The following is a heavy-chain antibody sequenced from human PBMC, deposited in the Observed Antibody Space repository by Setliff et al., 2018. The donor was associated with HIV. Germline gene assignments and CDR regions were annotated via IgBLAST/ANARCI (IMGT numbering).Heavy chain of an antibody. CDR1: GFPFSTYP. CDR2: TSYDGSNK. D-gene: IGHD1-26*01. CDR3: ARDPSLRTASPYWEGTXFDP. V-gene: IGHV3-30*03. Sequence: GGSLRLSCVASGFPFSTYPMHWIRQAPGKGLEWVALTSYDGSNKFYTDSVKSRCTISRDNSKNTLYLQMDSLRPEDTAVYYCARDPSLRTASPYWEGTXFDPWGQGTLVTVSS. J-gene: IGHJ5*02.